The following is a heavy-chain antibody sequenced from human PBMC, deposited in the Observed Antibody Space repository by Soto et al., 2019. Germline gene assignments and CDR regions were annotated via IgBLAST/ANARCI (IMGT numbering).Heavy chain of an antibody. D-gene: IGHD6-13*01. V-gene: IGHV4-4*09. Sequence: PSETLSLTCSVSGGSMNRYYWGWIRQTPGQGLEWLGFIYFSGSTRYNPSLMSRLTISLDKSKRQFSMSLSSVTAADTAVYYCARSVATPGTNIDFWGQGTLVTVSS. CDR1: GGSMNRYY. CDR2: IYFSGST. J-gene: IGHJ4*02. CDR3: ARSVATPGTNIDF.